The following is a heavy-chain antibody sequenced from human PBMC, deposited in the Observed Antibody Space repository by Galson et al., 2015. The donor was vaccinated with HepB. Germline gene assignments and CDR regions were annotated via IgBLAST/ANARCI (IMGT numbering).Heavy chain of an antibody. Sequence: SLRLSCAASGFTFSSYWMNWVRQAPGKGLEWVAHINQDGSSKYYVDSVKGRFTIPRDNAKDSVYLQLDGLRTEDTAVYYCARRISLVRGIITKPDYYYGMDVWGQGTTVTVAS. CDR3: ARRISLVRGIITKPDYYYGMDV. D-gene: IGHD3-3*01. J-gene: IGHJ6*02. CDR1: GFTFSSYW. V-gene: IGHV3-7*03. CDR2: INQDGSSK.